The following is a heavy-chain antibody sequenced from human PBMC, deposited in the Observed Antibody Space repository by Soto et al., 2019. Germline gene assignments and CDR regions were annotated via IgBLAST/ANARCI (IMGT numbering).Heavy chain of an antibody. CDR2: ISAYNGNT. CDR1: GYTFTSYG. CDR3: AGVPSSAASPYYFDY. Sequence: QVQLVQSGAEVKKPGASVKVSCKASGYTFTSYGISWVRQAPGQGLEWMGWISAYNGNTNYAQKLQGRVTMTTDTATSTAYMELRSLISDDTAVYYCAGVPSSAASPYYFDYWGQGTLVTVSS. J-gene: IGHJ4*02. V-gene: IGHV1-18*01. D-gene: IGHD6-13*01.